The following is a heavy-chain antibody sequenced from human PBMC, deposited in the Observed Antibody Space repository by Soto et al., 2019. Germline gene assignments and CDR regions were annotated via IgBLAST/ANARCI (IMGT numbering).Heavy chain of an antibody. CDR3: ARPGTVIPPPDYYGMDV. CDR1: GYTFTSYG. Sequence: GGSVKVSCKASGYTFTSYGISWVRQAPGQGLEWMGWISAYNGNTNYAQKLQGRVTMTTDTSTSTAYMELRSLRSDDTAVYYCARPGTVIPPPDYYGMDVWGQGTTVTVSS. V-gene: IGHV1-18*01. CDR2: ISAYNGNT. D-gene: IGHD4-4*01. J-gene: IGHJ6*02.